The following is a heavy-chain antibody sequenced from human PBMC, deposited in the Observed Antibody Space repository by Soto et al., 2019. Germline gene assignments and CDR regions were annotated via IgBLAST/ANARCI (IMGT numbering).Heavy chain of an antibody. Sequence: GGSLRLSCAASGFTFSSYSMNWVRQAPGKGLEWVSSISSSSSYIYYADSVKGRFTISRDNAKNSLYLQMNSLRAEDTAVYYCARDPYRPPPYYYYYGMDVWGQGTTVTVSS. CDR1: GFTFSSYS. V-gene: IGHV3-21*01. D-gene: IGHD4-4*01. J-gene: IGHJ6*02. CDR3: ARDPYRPPPYYYYYGMDV. CDR2: ISSSSSYI.